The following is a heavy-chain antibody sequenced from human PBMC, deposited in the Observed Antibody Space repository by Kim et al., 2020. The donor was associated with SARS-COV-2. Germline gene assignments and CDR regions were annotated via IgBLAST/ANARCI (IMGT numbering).Heavy chain of an antibody. Sequence: SETLSLTCTVSGGSISSYYWSWIRQPPGKGLEWIGHIYYSGSTNYNPSLKSRVTISVDTSKNQFSLKLNSVTAADTAVYYCARVRTYLYYFDYWGQGTLV. CDR2: IYYSGST. D-gene: IGHD3-16*02. J-gene: IGHJ4*02. CDR1: GGSISSYY. CDR3: ARVRTYLYYFDY. V-gene: IGHV4-59*13.